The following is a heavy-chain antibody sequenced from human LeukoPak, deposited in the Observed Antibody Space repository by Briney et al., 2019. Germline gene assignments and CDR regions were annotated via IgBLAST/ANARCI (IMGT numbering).Heavy chain of an antibody. CDR3: ARDPAPSAINYLDY. J-gene: IGHJ4*02. CDR2: INPNSSGT. CDR1: GYTFTGYY. Sequence: ASVKVSCKASGYTFTGYYMHWVRQAPGQGLEWMGWINPNSSGTKYAQKFQGRVTMTRDTYISTAYMELSRLRSDDTAVYYCARDPAPSAINYLDYCGQGTLVTVSS. V-gene: IGHV1-2*02. D-gene: IGHD5-24*01.